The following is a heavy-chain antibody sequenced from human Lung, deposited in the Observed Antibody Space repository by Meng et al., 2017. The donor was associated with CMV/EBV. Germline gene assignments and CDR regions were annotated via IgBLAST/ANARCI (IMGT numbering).Heavy chain of an antibody. CDR1: GFTFSNYA. D-gene: IGHD3-22*01. V-gene: IGHV3-23*03. J-gene: IGHJ4*02. CDR2: IYSDGSST. CDR3: AKGDDSGWSPFDY. Sequence: SCAASGFTFSNYAMNWVRQAPGKGLEWVSVIYSDGSSTYYADSVKGRFTISRDNSKNTLDLQMNSLRAEDTAVYYCAKGDDSGWSPFDYWGQGTLVTVS.